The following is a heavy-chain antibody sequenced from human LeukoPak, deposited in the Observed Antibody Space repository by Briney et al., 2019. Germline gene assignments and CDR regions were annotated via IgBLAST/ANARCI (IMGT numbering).Heavy chain of an antibody. J-gene: IGHJ4*02. CDR1: GGSFSGYY. CDR3: VRGRRYYYGSGSFH. V-gene: IGHV4-34*01. D-gene: IGHD3-10*01. CDR2: INHSGST. Sequence: SETLSLTCAVYGGSFSGYYWSWIRQPPGKGLEWIGEINHSGSTNYNPSLKSRVTISVDTSKNQFSLKLSSVTAADTAVYYCVRGRRYYYGSGSFHWGQGTLVTVSS.